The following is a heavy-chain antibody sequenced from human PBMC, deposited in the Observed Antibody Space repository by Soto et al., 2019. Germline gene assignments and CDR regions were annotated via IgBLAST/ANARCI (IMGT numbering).Heavy chain of an antibody. CDR3: ARDGGVY. Sequence: QVQLVESGGGVVQPGRSLRLSCAASGFTFSSYAMHWVRRAPGKGLEWMAVMSYDGSNKYYADSVKGRFTISGDNSKNTLYLQRIGLGPEDTALYYCARDGGVYWGQGTLVIVSS. V-gene: IGHV3-30-3*01. D-gene: IGHD3-16*01. J-gene: IGHJ4*02. CDR1: GFTFSSYA. CDR2: MSYDGSNK.